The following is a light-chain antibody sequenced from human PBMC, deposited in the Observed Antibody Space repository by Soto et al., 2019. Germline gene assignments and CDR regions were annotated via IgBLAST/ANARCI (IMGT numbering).Light chain of an antibody. CDR2: GAS. CDR1: QSVSSSF. CDR3: QQYDSSPRT. J-gene: IGKJ1*01. V-gene: IGKV3-20*01. Sequence: EIALTQSPGTLSLSPGERATLSCRASQSVSSSFLAWYQQKPGQAPRLLIYGASSSATGIPDRFSGSGSGTDFTLTISRLEPEDCAVYYGQQYDSSPRTFGQGTKVEIK.